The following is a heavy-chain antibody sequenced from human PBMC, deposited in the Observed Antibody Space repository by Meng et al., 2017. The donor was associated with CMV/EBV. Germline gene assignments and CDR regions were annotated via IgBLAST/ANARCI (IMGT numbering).Heavy chain of an antibody. CDR3: AKDQDIVATGGAFDY. J-gene: IGHJ4*02. D-gene: IGHD5-12*01. CDR2: ISWDGGST. V-gene: IGHV3-43*01. CDR1: GFTLDDYT. Sequence: GESLKISCAASGFTLDDYTMHWVRQAPGKGLEWVSLISWDGGSTYYADSVKGRFTISRDNSKNSLYLQMNSLRTEDTALYYCAKDQDIVATGGAFDYWGQGTLVTVSS.